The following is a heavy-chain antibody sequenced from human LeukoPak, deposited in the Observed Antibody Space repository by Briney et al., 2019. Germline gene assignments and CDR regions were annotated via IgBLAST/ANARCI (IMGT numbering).Heavy chain of an antibody. Sequence: ASVKVSCKASGYTFTSYGISWVRQAPGQGLEWMGWISAYNGNTNYAQTLQGRVTMTTDTSTSTAYMELRSLRSDDTAVYYCARVGPYGSGSYYDGENWFDPWGQGTLVTVSS. J-gene: IGHJ5*02. V-gene: IGHV1-18*04. CDR1: GYTFTSYG. CDR3: ARVGPYGSGSYYDGENWFDP. CDR2: ISAYNGNT. D-gene: IGHD3-10*01.